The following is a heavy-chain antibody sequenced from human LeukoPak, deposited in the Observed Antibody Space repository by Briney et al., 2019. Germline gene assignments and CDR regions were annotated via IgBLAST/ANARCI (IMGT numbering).Heavy chain of an antibody. CDR1: GYTFTSYA. J-gene: IGHJ6*03. CDR3: ARGRGSSARLGYFYYYIDV. CDR2: INTNTGNP. Sequence: ASVKVSCKASGYTFTSYAMNWVRQAPGQGLDWMGWINTNTGNPTYAQGFTGRFVFSLETSVSTSYLQITSLKAEDTAVYYCARGRGSSARLGYFYYYIDVWGQGTTVSVSS. V-gene: IGHV7-4-1*02. D-gene: IGHD1-26*01.